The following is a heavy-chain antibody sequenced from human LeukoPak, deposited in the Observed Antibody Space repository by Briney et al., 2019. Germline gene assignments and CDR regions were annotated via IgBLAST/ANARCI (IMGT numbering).Heavy chain of an antibody. V-gene: IGHV4-59*01. CDR1: GGSISSYY. D-gene: IGHD5-18*01. Sequence: PSETLSLTCTVSGGSISSYYWSWIRQPPGKGLEWIGYIYYSGSTNYNPSLKSRVTISVDTSKNQFSLKLSSVTAADTAVYYCARDRYSYGLFDYWGQGTLVTVPS. CDR3: ARDRYSYGLFDY. J-gene: IGHJ4*02. CDR2: IYYSGST.